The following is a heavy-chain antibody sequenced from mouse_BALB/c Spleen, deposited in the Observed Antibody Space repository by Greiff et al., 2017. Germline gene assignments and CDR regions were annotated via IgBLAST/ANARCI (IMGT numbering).Heavy chain of an antibody. V-gene: IGHV3-2*02. J-gene: IGHJ3*01. D-gene: IGHD4-1*01. Sequence: EVKLVESGPGLVKPSQSLSLTCTVTGYSITSDYAWNWIRQFPGNKLEWMGYISYSGSTSYNPSLKSRISITRDTSKNQFFLQLNSVTTEDTATYYCARGGDWAWFAYWGQGTLVTVSA. CDR1: GYSITSDYA. CDR2: ISYSGST. CDR3: ARGGDWAWFAY.